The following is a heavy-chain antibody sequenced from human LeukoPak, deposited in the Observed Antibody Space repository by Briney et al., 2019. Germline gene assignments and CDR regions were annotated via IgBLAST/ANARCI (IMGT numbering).Heavy chain of an antibody. CDR3: ARVVSSGWYSDY. J-gene: IGHJ4*02. CDR2: ISSSGSTI. V-gene: IGHV3-48*03. CDR1: GFTFSSYE. D-gene: IGHD6-19*01. Sequence: GGSLRLSCAASGFTFSSYEMNWVRQAPGKRLEWVSYISSSGSTIYYADSVKGRFTISRDNAKNSLYLQMNSLRAEDTAVYYCARVVSSGWYSDYWGQGTLVTVSS.